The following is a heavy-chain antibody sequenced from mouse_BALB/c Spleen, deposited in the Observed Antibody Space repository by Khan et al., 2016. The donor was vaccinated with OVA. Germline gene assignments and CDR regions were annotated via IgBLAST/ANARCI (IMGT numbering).Heavy chain of an antibody. CDR2: IWSDGST. D-gene: IGHD2-12*01. V-gene: IGHV2-4-1*01. CDR3: ARNSYRYDFTY. J-gene: IGHJ3*01. Sequence: QVQLKQSGPGLVQPSQSLSITCTVSGFSLITYGVHWVRQSPGKGLEWLGVIWSDGSTDYNAAFISRLIITKDNSKSPVFFKMNSLQADDTAIYSCARNSYRYDFTYWGQGTLVTVSA. CDR1: GFSLITYG.